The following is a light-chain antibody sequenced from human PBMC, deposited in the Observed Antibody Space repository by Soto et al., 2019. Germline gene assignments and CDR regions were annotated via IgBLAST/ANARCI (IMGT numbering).Light chain of an antibody. Sequence: DIQMTQSPSTLSASVGDRVTITCRASQSISSWLAWYQQKPGKAPKLLIYKASSLESGVPSRFSGSVSGTEFTLTISSLQHDDFATYYCQQYNSYTWTFGRGTKVEIK. V-gene: IGKV1-5*03. CDR1: QSISSW. CDR3: QQYNSYTWT. CDR2: KAS. J-gene: IGKJ1*01.